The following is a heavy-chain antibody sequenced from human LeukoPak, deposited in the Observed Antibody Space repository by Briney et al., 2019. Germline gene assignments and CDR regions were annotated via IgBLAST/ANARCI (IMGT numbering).Heavy chain of an antibody. J-gene: IGHJ4*02. V-gene: IGHV1-69*13. D-gene: IGHD4-23*01. CDR2: IIPIFGTA. Sequence: ASVKVSCKASGGTFSSYAISWVRQAPGQGLEWMGGIIPIFGTANYAQKFQGRVTITADESTSTAYMELSSLRSEDTAVYYCARGRSYGGNPGHFDYWGQGTLVTVSS. CDR3: ARGRSYGGNPGHFDY. CDR1: GGTFSSYA.